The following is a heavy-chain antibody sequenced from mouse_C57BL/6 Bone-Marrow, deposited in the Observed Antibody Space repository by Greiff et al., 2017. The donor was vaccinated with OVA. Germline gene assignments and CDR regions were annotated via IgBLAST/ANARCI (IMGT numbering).Heavy chain of an antibody. J-gene: IGHJ4*01. CDR1: GFNIKDDY. CDR2: IDPENGDT. Sequence: VQLKESGAELVRPGASVKLSCTASGFNIKDDYMHWVKQRPEQGLEWIGWIDPENGDTEYASKFQGKATITADTSSNTAYLQLSSLTSEDTAVYYCTTLGNYYAMDYWGQGTLVTVSS. CDR3: TTLGNYYAMDY. V-gene: IGHV14-4*01.